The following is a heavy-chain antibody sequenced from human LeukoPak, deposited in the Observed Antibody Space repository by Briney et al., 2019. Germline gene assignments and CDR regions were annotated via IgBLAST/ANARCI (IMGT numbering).Heavy chain of an antibody. J-gene: IGHJ4*02. CDR3: AKPRRAATLDY. Sequence: GGSLRLPCAVSGFTYGRYTVTWVRRAPGKGLEWVSSISGSGGSTYYADSVKGRFTISRDNSKNTLYLRMNSLRVEDTAVYYCAKPRRAATLDYWGQGTLVTVSS. CDR2: ISGSGGST. V-gene: IGHV3-23*01. D-gene: IGHD2-15*01. CDR1: GFTYGRYT.